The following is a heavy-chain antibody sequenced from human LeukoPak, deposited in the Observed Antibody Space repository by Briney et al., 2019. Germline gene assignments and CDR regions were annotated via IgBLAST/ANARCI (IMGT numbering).Heavy chain of an antibody. D-gene: IGHD6-13*01. Sequence: QPGGSLRLSCAASGINFRTSGMHWVRQAPGKGLEWVTFIQNDGSDKYYAASVKGRFTISRDNSKNTVYLHMNSLRADDTALYYCAREGGRAAAGRFDYWGQGTLVNVSS. CDR3: AREGGRAAAGRFDY. CDR2: IQNDGSDK. J-gene: IGHJ4*02. CDR1: GINFRTSG. V-gene: IGHV3-30*02.